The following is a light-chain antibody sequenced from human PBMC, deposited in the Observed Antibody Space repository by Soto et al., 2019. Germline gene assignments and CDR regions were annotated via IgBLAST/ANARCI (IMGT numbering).Light chain of an antibody. CDR3: QQANSIPWT. J-gene: IGKJ1*01. CDR1: QGLSTW. V-gene: IGKV1-12*01. CDR2: GTS. Sequence: DIQLTQSPSSVSASVGDRVTITCRASQGLSTWLASYQQRPGKAPKLLIYGTSTLQDGVPSRFSGSRSGPDFTLTINGLQPEDFATYYCQQANSIPWTFGQGTKVEI.